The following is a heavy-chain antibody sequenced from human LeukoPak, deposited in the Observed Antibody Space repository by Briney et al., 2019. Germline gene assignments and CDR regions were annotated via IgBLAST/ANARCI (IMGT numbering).Heavy chain of an antibody. V-gene: IGHV1-2*02. D-gene: IGHD1-26*01. CDR1: GYTFTGYY. J-gene: IGHJ4*02. CDR3: ARAQNQWELLLPDY. CDR2: TNPNSGGT. Sequence: GASVKVSCKASGYTFTGYYMHWVRQAPGQGLEWMGWTNPNSGGTNYAQKFQGRVTMTRDTSISTAYMELSRLRSDDTVVYYCARAQNQWELLLPDYWGQGTLVTVSS.